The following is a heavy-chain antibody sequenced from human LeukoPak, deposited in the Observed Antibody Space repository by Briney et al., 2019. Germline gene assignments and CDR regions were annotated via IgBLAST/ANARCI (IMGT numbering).Heavy chain of an antibody. Sequence: PGRSLRLSCVASGFTFSSYTMYWVRQAPGKGLEWVALISYDASDKYYADSAKGRFTISRDNSRNTLYLQMNSLRAEDTAVYYCAKGTLRSCGGGSCYPFDYWGQGALVTVSS. D-gene: IGHD2-15*01. J-gene: IGHJ4*02. V-gene: IGHV3-30*04. CDR3: AKGTLRSCGGGSCYPFDY. CDR1: GFTFSSYT. CDR2: ISYDASDK.